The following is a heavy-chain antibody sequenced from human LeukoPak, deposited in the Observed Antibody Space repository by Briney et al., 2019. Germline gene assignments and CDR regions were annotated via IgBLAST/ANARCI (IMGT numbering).Heavy chain of an antibody. CDR2: INPDSGFT. Sequence: ASVKVSCKASGYKFTDDYMHWVRQAPGQGLEFMGWINPDSGFTNYAQKFKGRVTMTRDTSISTAYLEVRSLTSDDTAVYYCAPTAEAYTSWWQVWGQGTLVTVSS. CDR1: GYKFTDDY. J-gene: IGHJ4*02. V-gene: IGHV1-2*02. CDR3: APTAEAYTSWWQV. D-gene: IGHD3-16*01.